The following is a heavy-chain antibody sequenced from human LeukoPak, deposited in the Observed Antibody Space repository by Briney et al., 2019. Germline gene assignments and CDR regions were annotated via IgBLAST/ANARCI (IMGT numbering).Heavy chain of an antibody. J-gene: IGHJ4*02. Sequence: GGSLRLSCAASGFTFSSNGMHWVRQAPSKGLEWVAVISYDGSNKYYADSVKGRFTISRDNSKNTLYLQMNSLRAEDTAVYYCAKVSVAGTFDYWGQGTLVTVSS. CDR2: ISYDGSNK. V-gene: IGHV3-30*18. CDR3: AKVSVAGTFDY. CDR1: GFTFSSNG. D-gene: IGHD6-19*01.